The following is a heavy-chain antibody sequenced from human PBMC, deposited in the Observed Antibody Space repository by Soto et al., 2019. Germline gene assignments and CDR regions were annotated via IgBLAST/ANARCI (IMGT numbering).Heavy chain of an antibody. V-gene: IGHV4-59*08. J-gene: IGHJ4*02. CDR3: ARLWDWSVDY. CDR1: GGSISSYY. D-gene: IGHD3-9*01. CDR2: SGST. Sequence: QVQLQESGPGLVKPSETLSLTCTVSGGSISSYYWSWIRQPPGKGLEWIGYSGSTNYNPSLKSRVTISVDTSKNQFSLKLSSVTAADTAVYYCARLWDWSVDYWGQGTLVTVSS.